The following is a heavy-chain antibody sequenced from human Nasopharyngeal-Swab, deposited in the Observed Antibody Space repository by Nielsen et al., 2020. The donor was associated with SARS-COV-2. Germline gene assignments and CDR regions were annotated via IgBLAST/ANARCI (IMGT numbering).Heavy chain of an antibody. J-gene: IGHJ4*02. CDR2: IWYDGSNK. CDR1: GFTFSNYG. Sequence: GESLKISCAASGFTFSNYGMHWVRQAPGKGLEWLAVIWYDGSNKYYADSVKGRFTISRDNSKNTVYLQMSSLRGEDTAVYYCEAAPSGDYGGYWGQGTLVTVSS. D-gene: IGHD4-23*01. V-gene: IGHV3-33*01. CDR3: EAAPSGDYGGY.